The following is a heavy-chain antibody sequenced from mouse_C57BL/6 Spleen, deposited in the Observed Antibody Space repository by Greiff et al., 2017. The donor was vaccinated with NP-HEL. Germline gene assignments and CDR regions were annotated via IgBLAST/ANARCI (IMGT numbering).Heavy chain of an antibody. D-gene: IGHD2-4*01. Sequence: VQLQQSGAELVRPGASVKLSCKASGYTFTDYYINWVKQRPGQGLEWIARIYPGSGNTYYNEKFKGKATLTAEKSSSTAYMQLSSLTSEDSAVYFCARRGDYGDFDYWGQGTTLTVSS. CDR3: ARRGDYGDFDY. CDR2: IYPGSGNT. CDR1: GYTFTDYY. J-gene: IGHJ2*01. V-gene: IGHV1-76*01.